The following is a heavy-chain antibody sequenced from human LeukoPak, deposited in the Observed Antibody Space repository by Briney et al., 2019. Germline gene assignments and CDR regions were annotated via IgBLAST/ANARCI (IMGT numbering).Heavy chain of an antibody. J-gene: IGHJ4*02. CDR3: ARGRRYYYDSSGYSYYFDY. CDR1: GYTFTSYD. V-gene: IGHV1-8*01. D-gene: IGHD3-22*01. Sequence: ASVKVSCKASGYTFTSYDINWVRQATGQGLEWMGWMNPNSGNTGYAQKFQGRVTMTRNTSISTAYMELSSLRSEDTAVYYCARGRRYYYDSSGYSYYFDYWGQGTLVTVSP. CDR2: MNPNSGNT.